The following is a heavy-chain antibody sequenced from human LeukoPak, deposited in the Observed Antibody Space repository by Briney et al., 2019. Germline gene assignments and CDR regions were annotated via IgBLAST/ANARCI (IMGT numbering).Heavy chain of an antibody. CDR1: GFTFSSYG. CDR2: IRYDGSNK. V-gene: IGHV3-30*02. D-gene: IGHD3-3*01. J-gene: IGHJ4*02. Sequence: PGGSLRLSCAASGFTFSSYGMHWVRQAPGKGLEWVAFIRYDGSNKYYADSVKGRFTISRDNSKNTLYLQMNSQRAEDTAVYYCAKGLLRFLEWLLYHWGQGTLVTVSS. CDR3: AKGLLRFLEWLLYH.